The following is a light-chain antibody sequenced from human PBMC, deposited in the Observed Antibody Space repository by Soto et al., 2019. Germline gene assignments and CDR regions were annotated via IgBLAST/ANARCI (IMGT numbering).Light chain of an antibody. V-gene: IGKV1-39*01. CDR1: QSISNS. J-gene: IGKJ4*01. Sequence: DIQMTQSPSSLSASVGDRVTITCRASQSISNSLNWYQQKPGKAPDLLIYTTSSFQSGVPSRFSGSGSGTDFTLTISSLQPEDFATYYCQQSYSTPPTFGGGTNVEIK. CDR2: TTS. CDR3: QQSYSTPPT.